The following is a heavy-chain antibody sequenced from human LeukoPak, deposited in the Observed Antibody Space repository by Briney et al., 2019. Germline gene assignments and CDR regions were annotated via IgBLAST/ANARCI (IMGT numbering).Heavy chain of an antibody. CDR1: GFTFDDYA. Sequence: GGSLRLSCAASGFTFDDYAMHWVRQAPGKGLEWVSGISWNSGSIGYADSVKGRFTISRDNAKNSLYLQMNSLRAEDTALYYCAKGMGEIMEYQLLQDAFDIWGQGTMVTVSS. V-gene: IGHV3-9*01. D-gene: IGHD2-2*01. CDR3: AKGMGEIMEYQLLQDAFDI. J-gene: IGHJ3*02. CDR2: ISWNSGSI.